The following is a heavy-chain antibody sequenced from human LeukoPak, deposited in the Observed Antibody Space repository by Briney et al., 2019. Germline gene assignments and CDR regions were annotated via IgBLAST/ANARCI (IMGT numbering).Heavy chain of an antibody. CDR2: MNPNSSNT. V-gene: IGHV1-8*01. Sequence: GASVKVSCKASGYTFTSYDINWVRQATGQGLEWLGWMNPNSSNTGYARKFQGRVTMTRNTSISTAYMELSSLRSEDTAVYYCARLQWELNGMDVWGQGTTVTVSS. CDR3: ARLQWELNGMDV. J-gene: IGHJ6*02. D-gene: IGHD1-26*01. CDR1: GYTFTSYD.